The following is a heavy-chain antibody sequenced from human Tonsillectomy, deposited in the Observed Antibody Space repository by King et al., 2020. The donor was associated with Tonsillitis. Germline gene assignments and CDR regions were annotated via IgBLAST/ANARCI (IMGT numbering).Heavy chain of an antibody. CDR1: GGSISSGSYY. V-gene: IGHV4-61*02. Sequence: VQLQESGPGLVKPSQTLSLTCTVSGGSISSGSYYWSWIRQPAGKGLEWIGRIYTSGSTNHNPSLKSRVTISVDTSKNQFSLKMSSGTAADTAVYYCARDSPPGYYYYMDVWGKGTTVTVSS. J-gene: IGHJ6*03. CDR3: ARDSPPGYYYYMDV. CDR2: IYTSGST.